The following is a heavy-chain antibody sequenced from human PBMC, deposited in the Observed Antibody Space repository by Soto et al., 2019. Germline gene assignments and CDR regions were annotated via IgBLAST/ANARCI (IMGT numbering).Heavy chain of an antibody. V-gene: IGHV4-59*01. Sequence: PSQTQSLTCTVSGGAISSYCWSWIRQPPGKGLEWIGYIYYSGSTNYNPSLKSRVTISVDTSKNQFSLKLTSVTAADTAVYYCARRYGGNFDYWGQGTLVTVSS. CDR3: ARRYGGNFDY. J-gene: IGHJ4*02. CDR1: GGAISSYC. CDR2: IYYSGST. D-gene: IGHD1-26*01.